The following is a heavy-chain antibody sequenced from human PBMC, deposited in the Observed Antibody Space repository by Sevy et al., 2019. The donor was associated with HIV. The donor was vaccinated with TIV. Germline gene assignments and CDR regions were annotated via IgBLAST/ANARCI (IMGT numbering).Heavy chain of an antibody. Sequence: GGSLRLSCAASGFTCNFHGMHWVRQAPGKGLEWVAFNWHDGSNKYMADSVKVRFTISRDNSKNTLFLQMNSLTVEDTAVYYCARETDNSARWLDPWGQGTLVTVSS. D-gene: IGHD4-4*01. J-gene: IGHJ5*02. CDR3: ARETDNSARWLDP. V-gene: IGHV3-30*02. CDR1: GFTCNFHG. CDR2: NWHDGSNK.